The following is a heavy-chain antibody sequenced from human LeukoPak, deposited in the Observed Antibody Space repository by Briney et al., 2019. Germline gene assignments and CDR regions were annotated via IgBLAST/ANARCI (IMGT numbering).Heavy chain of an antibody. Sequence: GASVTVSCTASGYTFTSYAMNWVRQAPGQGLEWMGWINTNTGNPTYAQGFTGRFVFSLDTSVSTAYLQISSLKAEDTAVYYCASAPDTVTTWDGAFDIWGQGTMVTVSS. J-gene: IGHJ3*02. CDR1: GYTFTSYA. CDR3: ASAPDTVTTWDGAFDI. D-gene: IGHD4-17*01. V-gene: IGHV7-4-1*02. CDR2: INTNTGNP.